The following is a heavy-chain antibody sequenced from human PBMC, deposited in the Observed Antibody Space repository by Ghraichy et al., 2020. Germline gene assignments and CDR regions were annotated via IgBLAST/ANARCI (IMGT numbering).Heavy chain of an antibody. V-gene: IGHV3-23*01. CDR1: GFTFSSYA. J-gene: IGHJ4*02. Sequence: GGSLRLSCAASGFTFSSYAMSWVRQAPGKGLEWVSVISDSGGNTYYADSVKGRFTISRDNSKNTLYLQMNSLRAEDTAVYYCAKAFCSTTSCYFDYWGQGTLVTVSS. D-gene: IGHD2-2*01. CDR2: ISDSGGNT. CDR3: AKAFCSTTSCYFDY.